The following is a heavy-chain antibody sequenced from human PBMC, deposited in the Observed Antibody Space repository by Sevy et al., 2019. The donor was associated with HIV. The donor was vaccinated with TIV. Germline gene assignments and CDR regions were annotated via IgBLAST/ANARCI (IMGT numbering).Heavy chain of an antibody. J-gene: IGHJ5*02. CDR2: IYHSGST. D-gene: IGHD4-17*01. CDR1: GDSINSAYY. CDR3: ARDQADYGDNIYYWFDP. Sequence: SETLSLTCTVSGDSINSAYYWGWIRQPPGKGLEWIGSIYHSGSTYYNPSLKSRVTISVDTSKNQFSLKLGSVTAADTAVYYCARDQADYGDNIYYWFDPWGQGTLVTVSS. V-gene: IGHV4-38-2*02.